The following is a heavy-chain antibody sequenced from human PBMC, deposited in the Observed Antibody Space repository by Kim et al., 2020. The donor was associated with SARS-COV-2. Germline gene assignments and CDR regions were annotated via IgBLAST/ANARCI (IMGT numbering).Heavy chain of an antibody. J-gene: IGHJ6*02. V-gene: IGHV4-59*01. D-gene: IGHD5-18*01. CDR3: ARGGGYSYGYYYYYGMDV. Sequence: SETLSLTCTVSGGSISSYYWSWIRQPPGKGLEWIGYIYYSGSTNYNPSLKSRVTISVDTSENQFSLKLSSVTAADTAVYYCARGGGYSYGYYYYYGMDVWGQGTAVTVSS. CDR1: GGSISSYY. CDR2: IYYSGST.